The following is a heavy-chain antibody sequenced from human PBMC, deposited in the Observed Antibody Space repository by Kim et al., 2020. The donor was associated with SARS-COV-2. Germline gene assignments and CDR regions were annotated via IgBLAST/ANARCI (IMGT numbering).Heavy chain of an antibody. CDR2: INPNSGGT. D-gene: IGHD6-13*01. V-gene: IGHV1-2*02. J-gene: IGHJ6*02. Sequence: ASVKVSCKASGYTFTGYYMHWVRQAPGQGLEWMGWINPNSGGTNYAQKFQGRVTMTRDTSISTAYMELSRLRSDDTAVYYCARGGWYSSSHTYYYYGMDVWGQGTTVTVSS. CDR1: GYTFTGYY. CDR3: ARGGWYSSSHTYYYYGMDV.